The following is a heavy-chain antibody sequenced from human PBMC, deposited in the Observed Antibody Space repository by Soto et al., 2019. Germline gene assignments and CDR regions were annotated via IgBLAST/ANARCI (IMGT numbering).Heavy chain of an antibody. CDR1: GDSVSSNSAA. CDR2: TYYRSKWYN. CDR3: ARDTINWNYVLGYYYYGMDV. D-gene: IGHD1-7*01. J-gene: IGHJ6*02. Sequence: QTLSLTCAISGDSVSSNSAAWNWIRQSPSRGLEWLGRTYYRSKWYNDYAVSVKSRITINPDTSKNQFSLQLNSVTPEDTAVYYCARDTINWNYVLGYYYYGMDVWGQGTTVTVSS. V-gene: IGHV6-1*01.